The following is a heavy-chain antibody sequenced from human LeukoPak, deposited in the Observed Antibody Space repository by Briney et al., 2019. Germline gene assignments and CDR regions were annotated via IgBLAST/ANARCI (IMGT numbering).Heavy chain of an antibody. CDR2: MNPNSGNT. CDR1: GYTFTSYD. J-gene: IGHJ4*02. CDR3: ARAAGSDWYYFDY. Sequence: VASVKVSCKASGYTFTSYDINWVRQATGQGLEWMGWMNPNSGNTGSAQKFQGRVTMTRDTSISTAYMELSSLRSEDTAVYYCARAAGSDWYYFDYWGQGTLVTVSS. V-gene: IGHV1-8*01. D-gene: IGHD6-19*01.